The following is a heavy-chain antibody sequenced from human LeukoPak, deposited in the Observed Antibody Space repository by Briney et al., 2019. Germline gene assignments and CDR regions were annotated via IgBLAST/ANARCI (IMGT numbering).Heavy chain of an antibody. Sequence: GGSLRLSCAASGFTLSNYWMSWVRQAPGKGLEWVANIKQDGSEEYYVDSVKGRFTISRDNAKNSLYLQMNSLRADDTAVYSCARGARFGELYSWFDPWGQGTLVTVSS. D-gene: IGHD3-10*01. V-gene: IGHV3-7*01. J-gene: IGHJ5*02. CDR2: IKQDGSEE. CDR1: GFTLSNYW. CDR3: ARGARFGELYSWFDP.